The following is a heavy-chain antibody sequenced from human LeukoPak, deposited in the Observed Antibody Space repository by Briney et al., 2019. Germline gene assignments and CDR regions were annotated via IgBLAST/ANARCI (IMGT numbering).Heavy chain of an antibody. CDR1: GFTFSSYA. CDR3: AREDPKVGKDYFDY. J-gene: IGHJ4*02. Sequence: GGSLRLSCAASGFTFSSYAMHWVRQAPGKGLEWVAVISYDGSNKYYADSVKGRFTISRDNSKNTLYLQMNSLRAEDTAVYYCAREDPKVGKDYFDYWGQGTLVTISS. D-gene: IGHD7-27*01. V-gene: IGHV3-30-3*01. CDR2: ISYDGSNK.